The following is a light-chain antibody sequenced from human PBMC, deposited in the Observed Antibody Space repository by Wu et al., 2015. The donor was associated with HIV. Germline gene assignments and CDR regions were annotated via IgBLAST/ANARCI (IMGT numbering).Light chain of an antibody. V-gene: IGKV3-20*01. Sequence: EIVLTQSPATLSLSPGRRATLSCRASQSIDSDLGWYQQRPGQAPRLLIYDASNRATGIPDRFSGSGSGTDFTLTISRLEPEDFAVYYCQQYGSSPPYTFGQGTKLEIK. CDR1: QSIDSD. CDR2: DAS. J-gene: IGKJ2*01. CDR3: QQYGSSPPYT.